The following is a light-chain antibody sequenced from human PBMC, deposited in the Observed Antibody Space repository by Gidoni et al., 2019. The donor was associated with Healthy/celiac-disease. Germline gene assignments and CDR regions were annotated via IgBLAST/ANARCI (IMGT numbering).Light chain of an antibody. CDR1: QGISSY. CDR2: AAS. Sequence: IRMTQSPSPLSASAGDRVTITCRASQGISSYLTWYQQKPGKAPKLLIYAASTLQSGVPSRFSGSGSGTDSTLTISCLQSEDFATYYGKQYYIYPPTFGQGTKVEIK. J-gene: IGKJ1*01. CDR3: KQYYIYPPT. V-gene: IGKV1-8*01.